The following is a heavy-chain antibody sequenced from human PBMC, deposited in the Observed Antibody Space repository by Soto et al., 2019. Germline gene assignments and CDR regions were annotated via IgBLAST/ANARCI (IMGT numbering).Heavy chain of an antibody. CDR2: ISAYNGNT. V-gene: IGHV1-18*01. J-gene: IGHJ4*02. CDR1: GYTFNSSG. D-gene: IGHD3-9*01. CDR3: ARRLLRYFDWLFTFDY. Sequence: ASARVCCRASGYTFNSSGISWGRQEPGKGLEWMGWISAYNGNTNYAQKLQGRVTMTTDTSTSTAYMELRSLRSDDTAVYYCARRLLRYFDWLFTFDYWGQGTLVTV.